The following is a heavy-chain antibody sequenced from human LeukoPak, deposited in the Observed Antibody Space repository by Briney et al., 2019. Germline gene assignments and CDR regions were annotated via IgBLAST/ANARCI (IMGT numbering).Heavy chain of an antibody. CDR2: IYYSGST. J-gene: IGHJ4*02. V-gene: IGHV4-59*01. D-gene: IGHD3-22*01. CDR3: ARSFSPNYYDLLDY. CDR1: GGSISTYY. Sequence: SATLSLTCTVSGGSISTYYWSWIRQPPGKGLEWIGYIYYSGSTNYNPSLKNRVTISLDTSKNQFSLKLNSVTAADTAMYYCARSFSPNYYDLLDYWGQGTLVTVSS.